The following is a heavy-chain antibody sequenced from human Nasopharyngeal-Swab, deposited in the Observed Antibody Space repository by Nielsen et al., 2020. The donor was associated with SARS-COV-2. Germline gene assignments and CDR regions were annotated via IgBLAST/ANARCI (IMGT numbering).Heavy chain of an antibody. Sequence: GESLKISCAASGFTFSSYAMHWVRQAPGKGLEWVAVISYDGSNKYYADSVKGRFTISRDNSKNTLYLQMNSLRAEDTAVYYCAKDGEEQQLVRYFQHWGQVTLVTVSS. V-gene: IGHV3-30*04. CDR3: AKDGEEQQLVRYFQH. D-gene: IGHD6-13*01. CDR2: ISYDGSNK. CDR1: GFTFSSYA. J-gene: IGHJ1*01.